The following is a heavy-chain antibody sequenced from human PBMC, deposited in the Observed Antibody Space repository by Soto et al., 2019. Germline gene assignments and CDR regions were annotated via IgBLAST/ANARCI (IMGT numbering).Heavy chain of an antibody. CDR1: GFTFRTNA. CDR3: AKNGYSSGWYGDY. Sequence: QVQLVESGGGVVQPGRSLRLSCAASGFTFRTNAMHGARQVPGKGLEWVAVISYDGNNKYYADSVKGRFTISRDNSKNTLYLQMNSLRAEDTAVYYCAKNGYSSGWYGDYWGQGTLVTVSS. V-gene: IGHV3-30*18. D-gene: IGHD6-19*01. J-gene: IGHJ4*02. CDR2: ISYDGNNK.